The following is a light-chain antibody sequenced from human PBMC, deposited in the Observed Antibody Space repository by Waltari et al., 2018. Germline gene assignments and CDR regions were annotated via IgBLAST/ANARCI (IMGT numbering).Light chain of an antibody. CDR2: VNSDGSH. V-gene: IGLV4-69*01. CDR1: SGHSSNV. CDR3: QTGGHGTWV. J-gene: IGLJ3*02. Sequence: QLVLTQSPSASASLGASVKLTCTLSSGHSSNVIAWHQQQPEKGPRYLMKVNSDGSHRKGDTIPDRFSGSSSGAEHYLTISSLQSEDEADYYCQTGGHGTWVFGGGTKLTVL.